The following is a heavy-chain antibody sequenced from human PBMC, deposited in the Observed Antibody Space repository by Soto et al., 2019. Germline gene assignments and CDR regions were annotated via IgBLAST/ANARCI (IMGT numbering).Heavy chain of an antibody. CDR3: ATWRTIYCSGGSCIDY. V-gene: IGHV1-24*01. D-gene: IGHD2-15*01. Sequence: GASVKVSCKVSGYTLTELSMHWVRQAPGKGLEWMGGFDPEDGETIYAQKYQGRVTMTEDTSTDTANMKLCSLRSEDTAVYYCATWRTIYCSGGSCIDYWGQGTLVTVSS. CDR1: GYTLTELS. CDR2: FDPEDGET. J-gene: IGHJ4*02.